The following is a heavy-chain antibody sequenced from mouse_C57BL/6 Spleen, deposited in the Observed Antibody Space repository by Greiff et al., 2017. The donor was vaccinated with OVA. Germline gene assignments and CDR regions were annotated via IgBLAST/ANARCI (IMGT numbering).Heavy chain of an antibody. J-gene: IGHJ3*01. CDR1: GYSFTDYN. D-gene: IGHD2-4*01. V-gene: IGHV1-39*01. Sequence: EVQLKQSGPELVKPGASVKISCKASGYSFTDYNMNWVKQSNGKSLEWIGVINPNYGTTSYNQKFKGKATLTVDQSSSTAYMQLNSLTSEDSAVYYCASGYYYDYDAFAYWGQGTLVTVSA. CDR2: INPNYGTT. CDR3: ASGYYYDYDAFAY.